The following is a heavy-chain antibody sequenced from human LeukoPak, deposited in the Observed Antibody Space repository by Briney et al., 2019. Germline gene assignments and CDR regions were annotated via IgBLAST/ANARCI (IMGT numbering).Heavy chain of an antibody. D-gene: IGHD5-12*01. V-gene: IGHV4-59*08. CDR2: IYDSGSA. J-gene: IGHJ6*02. CDR1: GGSISSYY. CDR3: ARQHRVTTSSYYGMDV. Sequence: NPSETLSLTCTVSGGSISSYYWSWIRQPPRKGLEWIGYIYDSGSANYNPSLKSRVTISVDTSKNQFSLKVKSVTAADTAVYYCARQHRVTTSSYYGMDVWGQGTTVTVSS.